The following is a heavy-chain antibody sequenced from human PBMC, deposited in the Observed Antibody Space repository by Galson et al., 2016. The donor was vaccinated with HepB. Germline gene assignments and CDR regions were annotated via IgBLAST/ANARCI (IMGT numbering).Heavy chain of an antibody. CDR3: ARPAIENNRGYWFDF. CDR1: GGSFSDYY. V-gene: IGHV4-34*01. J-gene: IGHJ4*02. D-gene: IGHD1-14*01. Sequence: SETLSLTCAVYGGSFSDYYWSWIRQPPGKGLEWIGEINHSGSTDYNLSLKSRVTISIDTSKNQFSLKLNSVTAADTAVYYCARPAIENNRGYWFDFWGQGTLVTVSS. CDR2: INHSGST.